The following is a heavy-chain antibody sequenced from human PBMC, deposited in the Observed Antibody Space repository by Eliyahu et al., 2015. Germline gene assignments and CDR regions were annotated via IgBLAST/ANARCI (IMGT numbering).Heavy chain of an antibody. CDR1: GGSFSGXX. V-gene: IGHV4-34*01. Sequence: QVQLQQWGAGLLKPSETLSLTCAVXGGSFSGXXWXWIRQPPGKGLEWIGEINHSGSTNYXPSLKSRVTISVDTSKNQFSLKLSSVTAADTAVYYCAGEGYCSGGSCYSFYYYYGMDVWGQGTTVTVSS. CDR3: AGEGYCSGGSCYSFYYYYGMDV. D-gene: IGHD2-15*01. J-gene: IGHJ6*02. CDR2: INHSGST.